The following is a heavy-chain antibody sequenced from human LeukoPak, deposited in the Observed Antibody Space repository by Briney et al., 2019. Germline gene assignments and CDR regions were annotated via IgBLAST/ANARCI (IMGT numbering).Heavy chain of an antibody. CDR2: IRPDGGEK. CDR1: GFTCSNYW. J-gene: IGHJ4*02. V-gene: IGHV3-7*01. D-gene: IGHD2-15*01. Sequence: PGGSLRLSCVVSGFTCSNYWMSWVRQAPGKGLEWVINIRPDGGEKYFVDSVKGRFTISRDNAKNSLYLQMNSLRAEDTAVYYCARDLSGPSVYWGQGTLVAVSS. CDR3: ARDLSGPSVY.